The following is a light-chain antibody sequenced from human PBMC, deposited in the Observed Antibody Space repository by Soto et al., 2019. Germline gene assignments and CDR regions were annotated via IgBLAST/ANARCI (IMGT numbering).Light chain of an antibody. J-gene: IGKJ1*01. CDR3: LQHYSWPWT. Sequence: ESVLTQSKGTLSLSPGERATLSCRASQSVSNNYLAWYQQKPGQAPRLLIYGASIRATGIPARFSGSGSWTEFTLTISSLQSEDSGVYYCLQHYSWPWTFGQGTKV. CDR2: GAS. V-gene: IGKV3-15*01. CDR1: QSVSNN.